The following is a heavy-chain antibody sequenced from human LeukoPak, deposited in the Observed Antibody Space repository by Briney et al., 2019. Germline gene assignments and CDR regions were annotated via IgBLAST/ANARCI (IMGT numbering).Heavy chain of an antibody. V-gene: IGHV4-59*01. D-gene: IGHD5-12*01. Sequence: SETLSLTCTVSGGSIGSYYWSWIRQPPGKGLEWIGYIYYSGSTNCNPSLKSRVTISVDTSKNQFSLKLSSVTAADTAVYYCARAKTDIVAAWGQGTLVTVSS. CDR1: GGSIGSYY. CDR3: ARAKTDIVAA. CDR2: IYYSGST. J-gene: IGHJ5*02.